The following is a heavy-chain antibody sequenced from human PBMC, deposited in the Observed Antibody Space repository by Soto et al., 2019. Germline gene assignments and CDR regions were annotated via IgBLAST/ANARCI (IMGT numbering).Heavy chain of an antibody. D-gene: IGHD6-25*01. Sequence: ESGGGVVQPGRSLRLSCAASGFTFSSYGMHWVRQAPGKGLEWVAVIWYDGSNKYYADSVKGRFTISRDNSKNTLYLQMNSLRAEDTAVYYCARERSAINWFDPWGQGTLVTVSS. CDR1: GFTFSSYG. J-gene: IGHJ5*02. CDR2: IWYDGSNK. V-gene: IGHV3-33*01. CDR3: ARERSAINWFDP.